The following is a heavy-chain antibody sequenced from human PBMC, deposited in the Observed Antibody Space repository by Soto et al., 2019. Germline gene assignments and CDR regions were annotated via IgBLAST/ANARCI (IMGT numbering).Heavy chain of an antibody. CDR3: SRTPYYGSGSSPLPYGMDV. CDR1: GFSLSTSGMC. Sequence: GSGPTLVNPTQTLTLTCTFSGFSLSTSGMCVSWIRQPPGKALEWLARIDWDDDKYYSTSLKTRLTISKDTSKNQVVLTMTNMDPVDTATYYCSRTPYYGSGSSPLPYGMDVWGQGTTVTVSS. D-gene: IGHD3-10*01. J-gene: IGHJ6*02. CDR2: IDWDDDK. V-gene: IGHV2-70*11.